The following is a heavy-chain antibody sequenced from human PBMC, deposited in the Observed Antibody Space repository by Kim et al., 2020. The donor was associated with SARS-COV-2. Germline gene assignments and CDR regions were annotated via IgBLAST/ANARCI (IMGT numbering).Heavy chain of an antibody. D-gene: IGHD5-18*01. CDR3: AREERIQVWQVAYYFDY. CDR1: GGSISTYY. J-gene: IGHJ4*01. CDR2: ISSSGVT. V-gene: IGHV4-4*07. Sequence: SETLSLTCAVSGGSISTYYWSWIRQPAGKGLEWIGRISSSGVTNYNPALRSRITMSVDTSKNLFSLKMTSVTAADTAVYFCAREERIQVWQVAYYFDYWG.